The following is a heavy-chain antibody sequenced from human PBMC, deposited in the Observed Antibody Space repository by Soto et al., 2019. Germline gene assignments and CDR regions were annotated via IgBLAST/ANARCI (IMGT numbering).Heavy chain of an antibody. D-gene: IGHD4-4*01. CDR3: AHTRRDGYSYQDY. CDR2: IIPILGIA. V-gene: IGHV1-69*02. Sequence: EASVKVSCKASGGTFSSYTISWVRQAPGQGLEWMGRIIPILGIANYAQKFQGRVTITADKSTSTAYMELSSLRSVDTATYYCAHTRRDGYSYQDYWGQGTLVTVSS. CDR1: GGTFSSYT. J-gene: IGHJ4*02.